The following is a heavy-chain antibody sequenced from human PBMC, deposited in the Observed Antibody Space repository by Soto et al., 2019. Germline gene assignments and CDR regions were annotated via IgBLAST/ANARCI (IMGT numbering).Heavy chain of an antibody. D-gene: IGHD4-4*01. Sequence: SVKVSCKASGFTFTSSAMQWVRQARGQRLEWIGWIVVGSGNTNYAQKFQERVTITRDMSTSTAYMELSSLRSEDAAVYYCAASSDYSNYVAFDIWGQGTMVTVSS. J-gene: IGHJ3*02. CDR2: IVVGSGNT. V-gene: IGHV1-58*02. CDR3: AASSDYSNYVAFDI. CDR1: GFTFTSSA.